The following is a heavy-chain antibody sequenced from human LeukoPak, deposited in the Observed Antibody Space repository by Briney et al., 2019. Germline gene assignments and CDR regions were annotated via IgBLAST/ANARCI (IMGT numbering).Heavy chain of an antibody. CDR2: INTDVSIT. J-gene: IGHJ4*02. Sequence: ETLSLSCAASGFTFSGYRMHWVRQPPGKGLEWVSRINTDVSITNYADSVKGRFTISRDNAKNTLYLQMNSLRAEDTAVYYCARGAGVGSYSDIDYWGQGTLVTVSS. CDR1: GFTFSGYR. CDR3: ARGAGVGSYSDIDY. D-gene: IGHD4-17*01. V-gene: IGHV3-74*01.